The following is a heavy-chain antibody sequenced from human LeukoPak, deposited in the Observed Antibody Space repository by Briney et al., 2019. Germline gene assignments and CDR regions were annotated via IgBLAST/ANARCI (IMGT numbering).Heavy chain of an antibody. CDR1: GGSISSGGYY. CDR2: IYHSGST. D-gene: IGHD3-10*01. Sequence: SETLSLTCTVSGGSISSGGYYWSWIRQPPGKGLEWIGYIYHSGSTYYNPSLKSRVTISVDRSKNQFSLKLSSVTAADTAVYYCARTRVTMVRGAGGFDPWGQGTLVTVSS. J-gene: IGHJ5*02. V-gene: IGHV4-30-2*01. CDR3: ARTRVTMVRGAGGFDP.